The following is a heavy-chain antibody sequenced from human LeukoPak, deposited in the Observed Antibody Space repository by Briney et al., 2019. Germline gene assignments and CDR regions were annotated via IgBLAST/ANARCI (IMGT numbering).Heavy chain of an antibody. V-gene: IGHV4-4*02. CDR2: IYHSGSP. D-gene: IGHD3-3*01. Sequence: SETLSLTCAVSGGSISSNNWWGWVRQPPGKGLEWIGEIYHSGSPNYNPSLKSRVTISVDKSRNHFSLNLSSVTAADTAVYYCARGWDTIFGVVYAFDIWGQGTMVTVSS. CDR1: GGSISSNNW. CDR3: ARGWDTIFGVVYAFDI. J-gene: IGHJ3*02.